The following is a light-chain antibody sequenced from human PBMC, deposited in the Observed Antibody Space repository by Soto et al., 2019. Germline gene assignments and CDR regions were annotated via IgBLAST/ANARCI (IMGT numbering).Light chain of an antibody. J-gene: IGLJ3*02. V-gene: IGLV2-11*01. CDR1: TGDVGAYNF. Sequence: QSALTQPHSVSGSPGQSGTISCTGTTGDVGAYNFVSWYQFHPDKAPKLMIYDANKRPSGVPDRCSASKSGNTASLNISGLQAEDEADYYCCSYAGSFTWVFGEGTKLPVL. CDR2: DAN. CDR3: CSYAGSFTWV.